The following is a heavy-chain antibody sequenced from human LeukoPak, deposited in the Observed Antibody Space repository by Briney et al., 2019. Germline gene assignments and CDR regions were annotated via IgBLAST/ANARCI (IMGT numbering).Heavy chain of an antibody. D-gene: IGHD3-10*01. CDR2: IYSGTT. CDR1: GASISSDNYY. CDR3: ASLGSRDF. J-gene: IGHJ4*02. Sequence: SETLSLTCTVSGASISSDNYYWNWIRQPAGKGLEWIGRIYSGTTNHNPSLKSRVSISVDTSKNQFSLKMTSVTAADTAVYYCASLGSRDFWGQGTLVTISS. V-gene: IGHV4-61*02.